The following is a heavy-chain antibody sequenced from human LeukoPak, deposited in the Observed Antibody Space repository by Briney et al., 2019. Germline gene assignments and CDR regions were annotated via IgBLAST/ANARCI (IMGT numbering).Heavy chain of an antibody. CDR3: ARGGSSYGYLSY. Sequence: GGSLRLSCAASGFTVSSNYMSWVRQAPGKGLEWVSVSYRGGSTYYADSVKGRFTISRDNSKSTLYLQMNSLRAEDSALYYCARGGSSYGYLSYWGQGTLVTVSS. V-gene: IGHV3-53*01. J-gene: IGHJ4*02. D-gene: IGHD5-18*01. CDR1: GFTVSSNY. CDR2: SYRGGST.